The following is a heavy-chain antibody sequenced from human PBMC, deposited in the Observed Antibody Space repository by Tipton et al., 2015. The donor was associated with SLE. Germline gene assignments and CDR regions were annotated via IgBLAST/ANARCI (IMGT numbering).Heavy chain of an antibody. CDR3: ARARNYFGSGLNWFDS. D-gene: IGHD3-10*01. V-gene: IGHV4-39*07. CDR1: GGSISSNDYY. CDR2: IFKIGSP. J-gene: IGHJ5*01. Sequence: TLSLTCSVSGGSISSNDYYWGWIRQPPGKGLEWIGNIFKIGSPHYNPSLKSRVSLSVDTSKNQLSLKLSSVTAADTAVYFCARARNYFGSGLNWFDSWGQGTLVTVSS.